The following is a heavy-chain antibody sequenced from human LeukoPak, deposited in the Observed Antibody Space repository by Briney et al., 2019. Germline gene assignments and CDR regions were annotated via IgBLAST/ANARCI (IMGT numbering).Heavy chain of an antibody. CDR3: AKDQTLAAAGMLVPGDY. V-gene: IGHV3-30*18. Sequence: GGSLRLSCAASGFTFSSYGMHWVRQAPGKGLEWVAVISYDGSNKYYADSVKGRFTISRDNSKNTLYLQMNSLRAEDTAVYYCAKDQTLAAAGMLVPGDYWGQGTLVTVSS. CDR2: ISYDGSNK. D-gene: IGHD6-13*01. J-gene: IGHJ4*02. CDR1: GFTFSSYG.